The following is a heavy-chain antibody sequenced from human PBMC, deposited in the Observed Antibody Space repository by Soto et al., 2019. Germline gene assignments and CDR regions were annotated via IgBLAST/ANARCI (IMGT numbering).Heavy chain of an antibody. V-gene: IGHV3-30*13. CDR1: GFTFSGYD. CDR2: ITCDRTNA. CDR3: ARWGEREGECSPPIDL. Sequence: QEELVESGGGLVQPGRSLRLSCAAAGFTFSGYDMHWVRQAPGKGLEWVAVITCDRTNAIYADSVKGRFSVSRDNSKNIVYLQMKSLRDEDTAMYYCARWGEREGECSPPIDLWGLGTLVTVSS. D-gene: IGHD3-16*01. J-gene: IGHJ5*02.